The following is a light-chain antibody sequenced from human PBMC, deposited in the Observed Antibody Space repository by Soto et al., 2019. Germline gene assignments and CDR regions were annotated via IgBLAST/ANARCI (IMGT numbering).Light chain of an antibody. CDR3: QQYSIWRT. CDR1: QSVSTN. CDR2: GAS. V-gene: IGKV3-15*01. J-gene: IGKJ1*01. Sequence: PATLSVSPGERATLSCRASQSVSTNLAWYQQKAGQAPRLLIYGASTRATGIPARFSGSGSGTEFTLTISSLQSEDFAVYYCQQYSIWRTFGQGTKVDIK.